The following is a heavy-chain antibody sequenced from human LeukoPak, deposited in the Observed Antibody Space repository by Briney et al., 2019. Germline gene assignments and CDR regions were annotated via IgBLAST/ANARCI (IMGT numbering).Heavy chain of an antibody. J-gene: IGHJ2*01. CDR2: IRSKVDNYAT. CDR1: GFTFTGSA. Sequence: PGGSLRLSCAASGFTFTGSAMHWVRQASGKGLEWVGNIRSKVDNYATGYAASVKGSFTISRDDSQNTAYLQLNSLKTEDTAVYYCVGRCTSCARYFDLWGRGTLVTVSS. V-gene: IGHV3-73*01. CDR3: VGRCTSCARYFDL. D-gene: IGHD2-2*01.